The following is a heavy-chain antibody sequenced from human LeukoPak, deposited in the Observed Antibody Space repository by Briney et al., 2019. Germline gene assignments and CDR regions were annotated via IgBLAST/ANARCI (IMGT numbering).Heavy chain of an antibody. D-gene: IGHD3-22*01. Sequence: SVKVSCKASGGTSSSYAISWVRQAPGQGLEWMGGIIPIFGTANYAQKFQGRVAITADESTSTAYMELSSLRSEDTAVYYCARGGTYYYDSSGYYPFYYFDYWGQGTLVTVSS. V-gene: IGHV1-69*13. CDR2: IIPIFGTA. CDR1: GGTSSSYA. CDR3: ARGGTYYYDSSGYYPFYYFDY. J-gene: IGHJ4*02.